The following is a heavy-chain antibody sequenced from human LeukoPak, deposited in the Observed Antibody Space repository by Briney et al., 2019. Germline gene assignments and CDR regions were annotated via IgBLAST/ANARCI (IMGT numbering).Heavy chain of an antibody. CDR1: GYTFTSCD. Sequence: GASVKVSCKASGYTFTSCDINWVRQATGQGLEWMGWMNPNSGNTGYARKFQGRVTITRNTSISTAYMELSSLRSEDTAVYYCAASMVDDAFDIWGQGTMVTVSS. V-gene: IGHV1-8*03. D-gene: IGHD2/OR15-2a*01. CDR2: MNPNSGNT. CDR3: AASMVDDAFDI. J-gene: IGHJ3*02.